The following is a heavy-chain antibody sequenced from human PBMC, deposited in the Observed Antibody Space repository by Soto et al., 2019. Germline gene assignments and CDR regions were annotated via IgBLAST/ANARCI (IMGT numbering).Heavy chain of an antibody. CDR2: IYYSGST. V-gene: IGHV4-31*03. CDR3: ARDRRGYSYGYYYYYGTDV. J-gene: IGHJ6*02. D-gene: IGHD5-18*01. CDR1: GGSISSGGYY. Sequence: KPSETLSLTCTVSGGSISSGGYYWSWIRQHPGKGLEWIGYIYYSGSTYYNPSLKSRVTISVDTSKNQFSLKLSSVTAADTAVYYCARDRRGYSYGYYYYYGTDVWGQGTTVTVSS.